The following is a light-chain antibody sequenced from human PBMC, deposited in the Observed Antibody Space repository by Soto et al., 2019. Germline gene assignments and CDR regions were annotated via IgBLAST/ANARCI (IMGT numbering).Light chain of an antibody. Sequence: EIVLTQSPATLSLSPGERATLSCRASQSVSSYLAWYQQNPGQAPRLLIYDASNRATGIPARFSGSGSGTDFTLTISSLEPEDFAVYYGQQRSNWPPGTWTFGQGTKVEIK. CDR3: QQRSNWPPGTWT. V-gene: IGKV3-11*01. CDR2: DAS. CDR1: QSVSSY. J-gene: IGKJ1*01.